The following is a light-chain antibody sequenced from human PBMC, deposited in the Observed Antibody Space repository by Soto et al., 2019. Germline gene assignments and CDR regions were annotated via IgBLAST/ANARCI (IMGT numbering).Light chain of an antibody. CDR3: QQSIGT. CDR1: QSISNW. V-gene: IGKV1-5*01. J-gene: IGKJ2*01. CDR2: DAS. Sequence: DIPMTQSPSTLYASVGDRVTITCRASQSISNWLAWYQQKPGKAPKLLISDASSLESGVPSRFSGSGSGTEFTLTISTLQPDDFASYYCQQSIGTFGQGTKLEIK.